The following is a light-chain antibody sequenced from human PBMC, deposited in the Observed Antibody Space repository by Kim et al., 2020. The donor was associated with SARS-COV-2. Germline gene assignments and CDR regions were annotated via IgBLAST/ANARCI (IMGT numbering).Light chain of an antibody. V-gene: IGKV3-11*01. CDR2: DAS. J-gene: IGKJ1*01. CDR3: QQRSNWPPT. CDR1: QSVSSY. Sequence: LSPEERATLSCRASQSVSSYLARYQQKPGQAPRLLIYDASNRATGIPARFSGSGSGTDFTLTISSLEPEDFAVYYCQQRSNWPPTFGQGTKVEIK.